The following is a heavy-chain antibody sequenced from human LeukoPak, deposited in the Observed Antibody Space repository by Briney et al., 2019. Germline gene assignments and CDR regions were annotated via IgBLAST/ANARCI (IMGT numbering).Heavy chain of an antibody. CDR1: GFTFTFYW. CDR2: IKQGGSEK. V-gene: IGHV3-7*01. CDR3: ATYSGSYLR. J-gene: IGHJ4*02. Sequence: GGSLRLSCAASGFTFTFYWMSWVRQAPGKGLEWVANIKQGGSEKYYVDSVKGRFTISRDNAKNSLYLRMNGLRAEDTAVYYCATYSGSYLRWGQGTLVTVSS. D-gene: IGHD1-26*01.